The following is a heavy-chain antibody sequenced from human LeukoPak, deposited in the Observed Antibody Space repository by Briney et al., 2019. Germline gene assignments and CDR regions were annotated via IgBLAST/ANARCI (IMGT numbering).Heavy chain of an antibody. V-gene: IGHV3-21*01. Sequence: GGSLRLSCAASGFTFSSYNMNWVRQAPGKGLEWVSSISSSSSYIYYADSVKGRFTISRDNAKNSLYLQMNSLRAEDTAVYYCARRVKAVAATPLGYWGQGTLVTVSS. CDR3: ARRVKAVAATPLGY. CDR2: ISSSSSYI. D-gene: IGHD2-15*01. CDR1: GFTFSSYN. J-gene: IGHJ4*02.